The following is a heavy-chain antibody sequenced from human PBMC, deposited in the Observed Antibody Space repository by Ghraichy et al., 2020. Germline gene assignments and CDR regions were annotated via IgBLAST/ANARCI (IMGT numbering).Heavy chain of an antibody. V-gene: IGHV4-31*03. CDR3: VRSDSFCGSATCYRGIDAFDI. CDR1: GVSISSSIYY. Sequence: SETLSLTCTVSGVSISSSIYYWSWIRQQPGKGLEWIGYISYSGSTYYNPSLKSRLTISVDTSKNQFSLNLNSVTAADTAVYFGVRSDSFCGSATCYRGIDAFDIWGQGTMVTVSS. J-gene: IGHJ3*02. CDR2: ISYSGST. D-gene: IGHD2-2*02.